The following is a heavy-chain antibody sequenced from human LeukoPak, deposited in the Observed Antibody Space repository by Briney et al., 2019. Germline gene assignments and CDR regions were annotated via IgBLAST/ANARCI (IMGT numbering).Heavy chain of an antibody. D-gene: IGHD4-11*01. CDR3: ARGRVNSDY. J-gene: IGHJ4*02. V-gene: IGHV3-7*01. CDR1: GFTFSGSW. Sequence: GGSLRLSCAASGFTFSGSWMTWVRQGPGKGLEWVASIKQDGNEKYYVDSVKGRFTTSRDTAKNSLYLQMNSLRADDTAVYYCARGRVNSDYWGQGTLVTVSS. CDR2: IKQDGNEK.